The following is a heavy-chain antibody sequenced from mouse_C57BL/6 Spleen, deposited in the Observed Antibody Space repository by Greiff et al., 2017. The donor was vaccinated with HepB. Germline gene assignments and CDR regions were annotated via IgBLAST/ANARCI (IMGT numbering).Heavy chain of an antibody. D-gene: IGHD2-4*01. CDR1: GYTFTSYW. CDR2: IHPNSGST. V-gene: IGHV1-64*01. Sequence: QVQLQQPGAELVKPGASVKLSCKASGYTFTSYWMHWVKQRPGQGLEWIGMIHPNSGSTNYNEKFKSKATLTVDKSSSTAYMQLSSLTSEDSAVYYCAREDYDYDRVPFDYWGQGTTLTVSS. J-gene: IGHJ2*01. CDR3: AREDYDYDRVPFDY.